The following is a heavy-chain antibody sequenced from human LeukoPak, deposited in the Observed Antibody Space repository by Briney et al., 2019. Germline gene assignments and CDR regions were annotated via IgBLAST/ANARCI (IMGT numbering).Heavy chain of an antibody. CDR3: AKDLRTRTYYYDSSGYLRD. V-gene: IGHV3-11*01. J-gene: IGHJ4*02. D-gene: IGHD3-22*01. CDR1: GFTFSDYY. Sequence: GGSLRLSCAASGFTFSDYYMSWIRQAPGKGLEWVSYISSSGSTIYYADSVKGRFTISRDNAKNSLYLQMNSLRAEDTAVYYCAKDLRTRTYYYDSSGYLRDWGQGTLVTVSS. CDR2: ISSSGSTI.